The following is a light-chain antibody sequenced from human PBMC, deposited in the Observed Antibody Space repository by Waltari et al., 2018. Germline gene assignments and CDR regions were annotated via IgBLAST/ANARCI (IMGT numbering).Light chain of an antibody. V-gene: IGLV4-69*01. J-gene: IGLJ3*02. CDR1: SGHINNV. Sequence: QLVLTQSPSASASLGASVKLTCPLSSGHINNVIAWLKQRPEKGPRYLMKVNSDGSHNKGDEIPDRFSGSSSGAERYLTISSLQSEDEADYFCQTGGHGTWVFGGGTKLTVL. CDR3: QTGGHGTWV. CDR2: VNSDGSH.